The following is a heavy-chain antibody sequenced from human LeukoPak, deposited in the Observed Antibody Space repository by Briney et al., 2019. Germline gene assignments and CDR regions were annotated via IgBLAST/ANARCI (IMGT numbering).Heavy chain of an antibody. J-gene: IGHJ4*02. D-gene: IGHD3-22*01. Sequence: ASVKVSCKASGYTFTGYYMHWVRQAPGQGLEWMGWINPNSGGTNYAQKFQGRVTMTRDTSISTAYMELRSLRSDDTAVYYCARAQSNYYDSSGRSEIDYWGQGTLVTVSS. CDR2: INPNSGGT. V-gene: IGHV1-2*02. CDR1: GYTFTGYY. CDR3: ARAQSNYYDSSGRSEIDY.